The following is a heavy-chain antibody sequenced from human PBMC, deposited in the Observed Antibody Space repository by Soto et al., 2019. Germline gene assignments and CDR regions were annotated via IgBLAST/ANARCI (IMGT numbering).Heavy chain of an antibody. Sequence: QVQLVQSGAEVKKPGASVKVSCKASGYTFTSYAMHWVRQAPGQRLEWMGWINAGNGNTKYSQKFQGRVTITRDTSASTAYIELSSLRSEDTAVYYCARDLDDSGGKPGLGYWGQGTLVTLSS. J-gene: IGHJ4*02. V-gene: IGHV1-3*01. CDR3: ARDLDDSGGKPGLGY. CDR2: INAGNGNT. D-gene: IGHD2-15*01. CDR1: GYTFTSYA.